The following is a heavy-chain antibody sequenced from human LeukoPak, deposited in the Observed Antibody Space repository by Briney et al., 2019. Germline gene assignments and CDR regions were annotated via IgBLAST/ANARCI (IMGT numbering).Heavy chain of an antibody. Sequence: PSETLSLTCAVSGGSISSYYWSWIRQPPGKGLEWIGHIYGSGSTNYNPSLKSRVTLSVDTSKNQFSLKLSSVTAADTAVYYCAREGTSGTHLNWFDPWGQGTLVTVSS. J-gene: IGHJ5*02. CDR3: AREGTSGTHLNWFDP. D-gene: IGHD1-1*01. V-gene: IGHV4-59*01. CDR1: GGSISSYY. CDR2: IYGSGST.